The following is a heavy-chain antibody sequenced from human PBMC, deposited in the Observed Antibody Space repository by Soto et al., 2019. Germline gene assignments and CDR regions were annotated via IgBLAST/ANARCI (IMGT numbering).Heavy chain of an antibody. D-gene: IGHD1-1*01. J-gene: IGHJ4*02. CDR3: ARGHLKLDLDY. Sequence: SGKVCGKASGYTFTSYDINWVLQATGQGLEWMGWMNPNSGNTGYAQKFQGRVTMTRNTSISTAYMELSSLRSEDTAVYYCARGHLKLDLDYWGQGTLVTVSS. V-gene: IGHV1-8*01. CDR2: MNPNSGNT. CDR1: GYTFTSYD.